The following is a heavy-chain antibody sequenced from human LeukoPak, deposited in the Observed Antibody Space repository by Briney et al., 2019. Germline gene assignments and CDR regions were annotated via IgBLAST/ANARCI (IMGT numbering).Heavy chain of an antibody. V-gene: IGHV4-39*07. Sequence: SETLSLTCTASGGSISSSSYYWGWIRQPPGKGLEWIGSIYYSGSTYYNPSLKSRVTISVDTSKNQFSLKLSSVTAADTAVYYCARADYSSTWSHDYYYMDVWGKGTTVTVSS. CDR1: GGSISSSSYY. J-gene: IGHJ6*03. CDR2: IYYSGST. CDR3: ARADYSSTWSHDYYYMDV. D-gene: IGHD6-13*01.